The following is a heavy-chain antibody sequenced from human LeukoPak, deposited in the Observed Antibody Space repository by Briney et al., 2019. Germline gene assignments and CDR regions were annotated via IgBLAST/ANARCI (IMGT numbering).Heavy chain of an antibody. V-gene: IGHV3-30*02. CDR1: GFTFSSYG. CDR2: IRYDGSNK. Sequence: PGGSLRLSCAASGFTFSSYGMHWVRQAPGKGLEWVAFIRYDGSNKYYADSVKGRFTISRDNSKNTLYLQMNSLRAEDTAVYYCAKAPLYDFWSGIGAQLDYWGQGTLVTVSS. D-gene: IGHD3-3*01. J-gene: IGHJ4*02. CDR3: AKAPLYDFWSGIGAQLDY.